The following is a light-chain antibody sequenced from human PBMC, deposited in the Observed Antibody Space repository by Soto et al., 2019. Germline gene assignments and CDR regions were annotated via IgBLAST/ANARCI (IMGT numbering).Light chain of an antibody. CDR2: DVT. CDR3: CSYAGTYTYV. Sequence: QLVLTQPRSVSGSPGQSVTISCTGTSSDVGGYNYVSWYQQHPGKAPKLMIYDVTKRPSGVPDRFSGSKSGNTASLTISGLQAEDEADYYCCSYAGTYTYVFGTATKLTVL. CDR1: SSDVGGYNY. J-gene: IGLJ1*01. V-gene: IGLV2-11*01.